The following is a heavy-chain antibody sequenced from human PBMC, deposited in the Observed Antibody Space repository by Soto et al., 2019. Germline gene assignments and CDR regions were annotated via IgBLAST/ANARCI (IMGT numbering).Heavy chain of an antibody. CDR3: ARRVATMGYYYSGMDV. CDR1: GGTFSSYA. V-gene: IGHV1-69*13. Sequence: ASVKVSCKASGGTFSSYAISWVRPAPGQGLEWMGGIIPIFGTANYAQKFQGRVTITADESTSTAYMELSSLRSEDTAVYYCARRVATMGYYYSGMDVWGQGTTVTVS. CDR2: IIPIFGTA. J-gene: IGHJ6*02. D-gene: IGHD5-12*01.